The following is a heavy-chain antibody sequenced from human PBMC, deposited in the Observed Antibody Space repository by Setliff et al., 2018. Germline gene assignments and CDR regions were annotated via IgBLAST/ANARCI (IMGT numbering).Heavy chain of an antibody. D-gene: IGHD1-26*01. CDR1: GYSISSGYY. V-gene: IGHV4-38-2*01. J-gene: IGHJ4*02. Sequence: LSLTCAVSGYSISSGYYWGWIRQPPGKGLEWIGSIYHSGSTYYNPSLKSRVTISVDTSKNQFSLKLSSVTAADTAVYYCARVPGGRFDCWGQGTLVTSPQ. CDR3: ARVPGGRFDC. CDR2: IYHSGST.